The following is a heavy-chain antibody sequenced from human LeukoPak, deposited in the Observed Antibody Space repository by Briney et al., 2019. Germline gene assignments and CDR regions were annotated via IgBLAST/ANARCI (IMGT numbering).Heavy chain of an antibody. CDR2: NYHSGST. CDR1: GGSISSSNW. CDR3: VKEDILPGLLH. J-gene: IGHJ4*02. V-gene: IGHV4-4*02. Sequence: SETLSLTCAVSGGSISSSNWWRWGRQPPGKGLEGIGENYHSGSTNYNPSLKSRVTMSLDTSKNQFSLKLSSVTAADTAVYYCVKEDILPGLLHWGQGTLVTVSS. D-gene: IGHD3-9*01.